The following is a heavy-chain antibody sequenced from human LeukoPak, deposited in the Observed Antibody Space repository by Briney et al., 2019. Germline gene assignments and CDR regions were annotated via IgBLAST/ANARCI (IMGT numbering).Heavy chain of an antibody. J-gene: IGHJ2*01. CDR3: ARVGEVGNWYFDL. CDR2: ISSDGSST. V-gene: IGHV3-74*01. CDR1: GFALRSYW. D-gene: IGHD7-27*01. Sequence: PGGSLRLSCAASGFALRSYWTHWVRQGPGKGLLWVSRISSDGSSTSYADSVKGRFTVSRDNAKNTLHLQMSSLRAEDTAVYYCARVGEVGNWYFDLWGRGTLVSVSS.